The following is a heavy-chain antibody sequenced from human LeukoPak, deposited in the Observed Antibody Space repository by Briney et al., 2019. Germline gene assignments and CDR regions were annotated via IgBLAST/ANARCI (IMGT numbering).Heavy chain of an antibody. CDR3: ARGDDYGDYYYYYGMDV. V-gene: IGHV4-34*01. CDR1: GGSFSGYY. D-gene: IGHD4-17*01. Sequence: SETLSLTCAVYGGSFSGYYWSWIRQPPGKGLEWIGEINHSRSTNYNPSLKSRVTISVDTSKNQFSLKLSSVTAADTAVYYCARGDDYGDYYYYYGMDVWGQGTTVTVSS. J-gene: IGHJ6*01. CDR2: INHSRST.